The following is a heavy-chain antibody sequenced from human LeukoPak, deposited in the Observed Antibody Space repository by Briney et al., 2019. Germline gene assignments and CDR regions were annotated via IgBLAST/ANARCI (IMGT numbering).Heavy chain of an antibody. D-gene: IGHD3-9*01. J-gene: IGHJ5*02. CDR1: GGSFSGYY. V-gene: IGHV4-34*01. Sequence: SETLSLTCAVYGGSFSGYYWSWIRQPPGKGLEWIGEINHSGSTNYNPSLKSRVTISVDTSKNQFSLKLSSVTAADMAVYYCARGYYDILTGYENWFDPWGQGTLVTVSS. CDR3: ARGYYDILTGYENWFDP. CDR2: INHSGST.